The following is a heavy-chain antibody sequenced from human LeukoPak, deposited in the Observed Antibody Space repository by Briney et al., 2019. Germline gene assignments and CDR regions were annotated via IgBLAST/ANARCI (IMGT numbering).Heavy chain of an antibody. Sequence: GGSLLLSCAASGFTFSSYAMSWVRPARGKGLEWVSGISGSGGSTYHAASVKGRFTISRDNSKNTLYLQMDSLRAEDTAVYYCAKDWWDLYYFDYWGQGTLVTVSS. D-gene: IGHD1-26*01. CDR1: GFTFSSYA. V-gene: IGHV3-23*01. J-gene: IGHJ4*02. CDR2: ISGSGGST. CDR3: AKDWWDLYYFDY.